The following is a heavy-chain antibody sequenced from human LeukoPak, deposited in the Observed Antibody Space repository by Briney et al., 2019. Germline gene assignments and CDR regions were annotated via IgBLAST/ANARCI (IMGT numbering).Heavy chain of an antibody. D-gene: IGHD3-9*01. CDR1: GGSISSYY. CDR2: IYSSGST. V-gene: IGHV4-59*08. Sequence: SETLSLTCTVSGGSISSYYWSWIRQPPGKGLEWIGYIYSSGSTNYNPSLKSRVTISVDTSKNQFSLKLSSVTAADTAVYYCAALRYTTNAFDIWGQGTMVTVSS. J-gene: IGHJ3*02. CDR3: AALRYTTNAFDI.